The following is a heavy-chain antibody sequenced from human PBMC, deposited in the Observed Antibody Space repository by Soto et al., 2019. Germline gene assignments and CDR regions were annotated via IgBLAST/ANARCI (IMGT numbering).Heavy chain of an antibody. CDR3: ARAYGGFDNGLDV. CDR1: GDSIRSYY. Sequence: QVQLQESGPGLVKPSETLSLTCTVSGDSIRSYYWTWIRQPPGKGLELIGYIYYSGSTRYNPSLKSRVTISVDMSKNQFSLQLRSVIAADTAVYYCARAYGGFDNGLDVWGQGTAVTVSS. J-gene: IGHJ6*02. CDR2: IYYSGST. V-gene: IGHV4-59*01. D-gene: IGHD5-12*01.